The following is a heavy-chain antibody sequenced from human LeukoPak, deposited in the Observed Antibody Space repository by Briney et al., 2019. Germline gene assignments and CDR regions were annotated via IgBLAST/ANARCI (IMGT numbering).Heavy chain of an antibody. D-gene: IGHD3-10*01. V-gene: IGHV4-59*01. Sequence: SSETLSLTCTVSGVSISTYYWSWIRQPPGKGLEWIGYIYYSGTTNYNPSLKSRVTISIDTSKNEFSLKLTSVTAADTAVYYCAREANYYGSGSYFEGTFDYWGQGSLVTVSS. CDR3: AREANYYGSGSYFEGTFDY. J-gene: IGHJ4*02. CDR1: GVSISTYY. CDR2: IYYSGTT.